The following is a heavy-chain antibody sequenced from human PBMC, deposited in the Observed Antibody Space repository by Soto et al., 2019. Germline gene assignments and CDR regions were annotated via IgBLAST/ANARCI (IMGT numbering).Heavy chain of an antibody. Sequence: EVQLLASGGDSVQPGGSVSLSCAGSGFTFINYAMNWVRQAPGKGLEWVSKISGGGDATFFADSVRGRFTFSRDNSKNTVTLQMNSLGVDDTAVYYCARKVVGSTSRPDYWYFDLWGRGTLVTVSS. CDR3: ARKVVGSTSRPDYWYFDL. V-gene: IGHV3-23*01. CDR2: ISGGGDAT. J-gene: IGHJ2*01. D-gene: IGHD2-21*01. CDR1: GFTFINYA.